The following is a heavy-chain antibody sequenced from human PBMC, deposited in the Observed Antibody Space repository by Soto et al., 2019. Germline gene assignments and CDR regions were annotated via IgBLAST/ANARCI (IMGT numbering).Heavy chain of an antibody. J-gene: IGHJ1*01. CDR1: GFTFSRSA. V-gene: IGHV3-23*01. Sequence: GGSLRLSCAASGFTFSRSAMNWVRQAPGKGLEWVSGLSSSGGSTFYADSVKGRFTISRDNSKNTLYLQMNSLRAEDTAVYYCATVGLVGTAEFLHHWGQGTLVTVSS. CDR2: LSSSGGST. CDR3: ATVGLVGTAEFLHH. D-gene: IGHD1-1*01.